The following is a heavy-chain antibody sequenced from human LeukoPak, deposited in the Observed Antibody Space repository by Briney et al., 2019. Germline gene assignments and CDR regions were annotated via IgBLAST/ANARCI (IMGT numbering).Heavy chain of an antibody. Sequence: GGSLRLSCAASGFIFSIFDMNWVRQALGKGLEWVSFISGGGSTIYYADSVKGRFTISRDNAKNSLYLQMNSLRDDDTVVYYCARKLVGAAGAAFDIWGQGTMVTVSS. CDR2: ISGGGSTI. J-gene: IGHJ3*02. CDR1: GFIFSIFD. CDR3: ARKLVGAAGAAFDI. V-gene: IGHV3-48*02. D-gene: IGHD1-26*01.